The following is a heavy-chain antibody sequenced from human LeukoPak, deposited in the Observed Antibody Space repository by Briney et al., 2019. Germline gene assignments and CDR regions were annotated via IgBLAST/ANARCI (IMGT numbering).Heavy chain of an antibody. J-gene: IGHJ3*02. CDR3: ARGNYYDSSGYPDAFDI. CDR2: TSYDGRSK. CDR1: GFTFSSYA. V-gene: IGHV3-30-3*01. Sequence: GGSLRLSCAASGFTFSSYAMHWVRQAPGKGLEWVAVTSYDGRSKYYADSVKGRFSISRDNSKNTLYLQMNSLRTEDTAVYYCARGNYYDSSGYPDAFDIWGQGTMVTVSS. D-gene: IGHD3-22*01.